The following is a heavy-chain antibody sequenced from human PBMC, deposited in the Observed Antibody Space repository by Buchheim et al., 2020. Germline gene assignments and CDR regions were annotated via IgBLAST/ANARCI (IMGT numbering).Heavy chain of an antibody. J-gene: IGHJ4*02. CDR3: AKTIKGYSEGAY. CDR2: INEGGSQK. V-gene: IGHV3-7*01. Sequence: EVQLVESGGGLVQPGGSLRLSCAASGFTFSSYWMSWVRQAPGKGLEWVANINEGGSQKYYVDSVKGRFTISRDNAKNSLYLQMNSLKVEDMAVYHCAKTIKGYSEGAYWGQGT. CDR1: GFTFSSYW. D-gene: IGHD5-18*01.